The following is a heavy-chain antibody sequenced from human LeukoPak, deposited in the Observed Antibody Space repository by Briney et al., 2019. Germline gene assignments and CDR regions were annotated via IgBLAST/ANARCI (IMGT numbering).Heavy chain of an antibody. J-gene: IGHJ4*02. V-gene: IGHV1-69*05. CDR2: IIPIFGAA. D-gene: IGHD6-13*01. CDR1: GGTFSSYA. CDR3: ARERPPGDSSNWFLEGYFDI. Sequence: SVKVSCKASGGTFSSYAITWVRQVPGQGLEWMGRIIPIFGAANYAQKFQGRVTITTDESTSTAYMELSTLRSDDTAVYYCARERPPGDSSNWFLEGYFDIWGQGTLVTVSS.